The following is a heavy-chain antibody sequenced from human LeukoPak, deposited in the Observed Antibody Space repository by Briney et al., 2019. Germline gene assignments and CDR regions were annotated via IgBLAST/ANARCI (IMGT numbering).Heavy chain of an antibody. CDR2: ISGSGGST. V-gene: IGHV3-23*01. J-gene: IGHJ4*02. D-gene: IGHD6-19*01. CDR1: GFTFSSYA. CDR3: AKDSTPDSSGWYVGGPGTLVY. Sequence: PGGSLRLSCAVSGFTFSSYAMSWGRQAPGKGLEWVSAISGSGGSTYYADSVKGRFTISRDNSKNTLYLQMNSLRAEDTAVYYCAKDSTPDSSGWYVGGPGTLVYWGQGTLVTVSS.